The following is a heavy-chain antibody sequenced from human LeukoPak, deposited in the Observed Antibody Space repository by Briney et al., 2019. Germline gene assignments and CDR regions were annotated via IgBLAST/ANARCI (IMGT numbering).Heavy chain of an antibody. D-gene: IGHD3-16*01. CDR3: SGGSRFVDY. CDR2: IYSDGSST. Sequence: GGSLRLSCAASGFTFSSYWMHWARQAPGKGLVWVSRIYSDGSSTSYADSVKGRFTTSRDNAKNTVYLQMNSLRAEDTAVYYCSGGSRFVDYWGQGTLVTVSS. V-gene: IGHV3-74*01. J-gene: IGHJ4*02. CDR1: GFTFSSYW.